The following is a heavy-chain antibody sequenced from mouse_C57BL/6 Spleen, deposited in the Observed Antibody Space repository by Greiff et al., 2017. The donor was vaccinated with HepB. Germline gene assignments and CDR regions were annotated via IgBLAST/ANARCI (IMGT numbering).Heavy chain of an antibody. V-gene: IGHV5-17*01. D-gene: IGHD1-1*01. CDR2: ISSGSSTI. CDR1: GFTFSDYG. Sequence: EVQRVESGGGLVKPGGSLKLSCAASGFTFSDYGMHWVRQAPEKGLEWVAYISSGSSTIYYADTVKGRFTISRDNAKNTLFLQMTSLRSEDTAMYYCARRDTTVVSYYYAMDYWGQGTSVTVSS. J-gene: IGHJ4*01. CDR3: ARRDTTVVSYYYAMDY.